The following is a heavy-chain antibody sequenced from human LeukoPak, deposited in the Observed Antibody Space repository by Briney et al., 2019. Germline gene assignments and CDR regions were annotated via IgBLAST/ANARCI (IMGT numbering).Heavy chain of an antibody. J-gene: IGHJ6*02. CDR1: GFTFSSYS. CDR3: AREPPDCSSTSCYGAYGMDV. CDR2: IRNSSSYI. V-gene: IGHV3-21*01. D-gene: IGHD2-2*01. Sequence: GGSLRLSCAASGFTFSSYSMNWVRQAPGKGLEWVSSIRNSSSYIYYADSVKGRFTISRDNAKNSLYLQMNSLRAEDTAVYYCAREPPDCSSTSCYGAYGMDVWGQGTTVTVSS.